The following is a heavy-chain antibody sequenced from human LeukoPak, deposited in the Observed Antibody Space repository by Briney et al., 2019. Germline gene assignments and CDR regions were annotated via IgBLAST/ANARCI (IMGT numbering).Heavy chain of an antibody. J-gene: IGHJ4*02. CDR1: GYSISSGNY. Sequence: SETLSLTCTVSGYSISSGNYWGWIRLPPGKGLQWIGSIYHSGSTYYNPSLKSRVTISVDTSKNQFSLKLSSVTAADTAVYYCAKGYCRGNSCYGDRGAFDYWGQGTLVTVSS. CDR2: IYHSGST. CDR3: AKGYCRGNSCYGDRGAFDY. D-gene: IGHD2-2*01. V-gene: IGHV4-38-2*02.